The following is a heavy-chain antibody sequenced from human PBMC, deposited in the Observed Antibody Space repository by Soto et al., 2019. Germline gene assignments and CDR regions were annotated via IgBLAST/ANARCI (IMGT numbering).Heavy chain of an antibody. CDR2: ISYDGNNK. Sequence: QVQLVESGGGVVQPGRSLRLSCVASGFTFSSYAMYWVRQAPGKGLEWVAVISYDGNNKYYADSVKGRFTISRDNSKNPLYLQMNSLRLEDTAVYYCARAGCDGGSCYTXXGLRYGMDVWGQGTTVTVSS. D-gene: IGHD2-15*01. J-gene: IGHJ6*02. CDR1: GFTFSSYA. CDR3: ARAGCDGGSCYTXXGLRYGMDV. V-gene: IGHV3-30-3*01.